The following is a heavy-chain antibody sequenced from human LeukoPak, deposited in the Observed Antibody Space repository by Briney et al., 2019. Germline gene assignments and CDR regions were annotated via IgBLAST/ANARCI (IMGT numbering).Heavy chain of an antibody. D-gene: IGHD1-26*01. J-gene: IGHJ5*02. Sequence: ASVKVSCKASGYTFGTHWMHWVRQAPGQGLEGMGMINPSGDFRSYAQKFQGRVTVTRDMSTRTVYMELSDLEPEDTAVYYCARDYSGEWEQLTGWWFDPWGQGTLVIVSS. CDR3: ARDYSGEWEQLTGWWFDP. CDR2: INPSGDFR. V-gene: IGHV1-46*01. CDR1: GYTFGTHW.